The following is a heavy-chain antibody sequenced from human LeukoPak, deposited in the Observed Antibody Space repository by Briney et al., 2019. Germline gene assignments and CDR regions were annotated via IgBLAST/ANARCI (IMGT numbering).Heavy chain of an antibody. J-gene: IGHJ4*02. CDR2: MNPNSGNT. CDR1: GFTFTSYD. D-gene: IGHD1-26*01. CDR3: ARGRGSYARRTFDY. Sequence: ASVKVSCKASGFTFTSYDINWVRQAPGQGLEWMGWMNPNSGNTRYAQKVQGRITMTRDTSISTAYMELSSLRSEDTAVYYCARGRGSYARRTFDYWGQGTLVTVSS. V-gene: IGHV1-8*01.